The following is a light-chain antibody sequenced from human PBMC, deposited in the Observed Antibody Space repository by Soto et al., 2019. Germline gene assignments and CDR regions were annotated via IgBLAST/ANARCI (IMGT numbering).Light chain of an antibody. CDR1: QRVSSSS. CDR2: GAS. V-gene: IGKV3-20*01. Sequence: EIVLTQAPGTLSLSPGERATVSCRTSQRVSSSSLTWYQQKPGQAPRLLIYGASTRATGIPDRFSGSGSGTVFSLTISRLEPADFAVYYCLQFDISPLYTFGQGTKVDIK. CDR3: LQFDISPLYT. J-gene: IGKJ2*01.